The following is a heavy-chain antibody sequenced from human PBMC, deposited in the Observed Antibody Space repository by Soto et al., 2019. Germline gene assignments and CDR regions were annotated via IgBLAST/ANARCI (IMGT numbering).Heavy chain of an antibody. CDR2: IYYSGST. J-gene: IGHJ6*03. D-gene: IGHD4-17*01. V-gene: IGHV4-4*02. CDR3: AREGVSRVYGDYGDYYYYYMDV. CDR1: GGSISGSNW. Sequence: PSETLYINWTVSGGSISGSNWWSWVRQPTGKGLEWIGYIYYSGSTEYNPTLKSRVTISVDTSKNQFSLKLNSVTAADTAVYYCAREGVSRVYGDYGDYYYYYMDVWGKGTTVTVSS.